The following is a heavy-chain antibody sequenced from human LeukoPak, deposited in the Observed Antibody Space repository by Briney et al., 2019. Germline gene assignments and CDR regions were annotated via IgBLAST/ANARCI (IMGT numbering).Heavy chain of an antibody. V-gene: IGHV4-30-2*01. CDR2: IYPDGST. CDR3: ARGTYDSSRYYYFDY. Sequence: PSETLSLTCAVSGGSISSGGYSWNWIRRPPGTGLEWIGYIYPDGSTYYNPSLTSRVTMSVDRSKNQFSLKLSPVTAADTAVYFCARGTYDSSRYYYFDYWGQGTLVTVSS. J-gene: IGHJ4*02. CDR1: GGSISSGGYS. D-gene: IGHD3-22*01.